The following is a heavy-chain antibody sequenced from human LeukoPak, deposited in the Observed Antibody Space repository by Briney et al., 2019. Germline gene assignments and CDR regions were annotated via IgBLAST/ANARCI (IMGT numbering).Heavy chain of an antibody. J-gene: IGHJ4*02. D-gene: IGHD2-15*01. Sequence: GGSLRLSCAASGVTFSSYSMNWVRQAPGKGLEWVSSISSSSSYIYYADSVKGRFTISRDNAKNSLYLQMNSLRAEDTAVYYCARAHYCSGGSCYLDYWGQGTLVTVSS. CDR2: ISSSSSYI. V-gene: IGHV3-21*01. CDR1: GVTFSSYS. CDR3: ARAHYCSGGSCYLDY.